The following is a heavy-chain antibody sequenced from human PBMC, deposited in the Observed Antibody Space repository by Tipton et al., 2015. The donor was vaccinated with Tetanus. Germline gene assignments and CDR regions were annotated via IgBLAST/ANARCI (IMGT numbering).Heavy chain of an antibody. Sequence: TLSLTCTVSGGSITRGGYFWSWIRQNPGKGLEWIGDIYYSGSTYYNPSLRSRVDISVDTSKNQFSLKVYSVTAADTAVYYCARVPQTGGVAAALNVSGQGTMVTVSS. V-gene: IGHV4-31*03. J-gene: IGHJ3*01. CDR1: GGSITRGGYF. D-gene: IGHD7-27*01. CDR2: IYYSGST. CDR3: ARVPQTGGVAAALNV.